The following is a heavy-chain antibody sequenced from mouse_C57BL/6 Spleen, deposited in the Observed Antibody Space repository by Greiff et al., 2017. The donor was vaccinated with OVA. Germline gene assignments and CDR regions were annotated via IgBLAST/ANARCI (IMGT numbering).Heavy chain of an antibody. D-gene: IGHD1-1*02. Sequence: EVMLVESGEGLVKPGGSLKLSCAASGFTFSSYAMSWVRQTPEKRLEWVAYISSGGDYIYYADTVKGRFTISRDNARNTLYLQMSSLKSEDTAMYYCTRVGGKYYAMDYWGQGTSVTVSS. CDR3: TRVGGKYYAMDY. V-gene: IGHV5-9-1*02. CDR2: ISSGGDYI. J-gene: IGHJ4*01. CDR1: GFTFSSYA.